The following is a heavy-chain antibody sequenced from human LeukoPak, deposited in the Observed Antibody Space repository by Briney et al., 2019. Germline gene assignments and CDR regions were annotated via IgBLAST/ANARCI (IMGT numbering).Heavy chain of an antibody. D-gene: IGHD3-22*01. CDR2: INHSGST. CDR3: ARTDSSGYYYVIDY. Sequence: SKTLSLTCAVYGGSFSGYYWSWIRQPPGKGLEWIGEINHSGSTNYNPSLKSRVTISVDTSKNQFSLKLSSVTAADTAVYYCARTDSSGYYYVIDYWGQGTLVTVSS. CDR1: GGSFSGYY. V-gene: IGHV4-34*01. J-gene: IGHJ4*02.